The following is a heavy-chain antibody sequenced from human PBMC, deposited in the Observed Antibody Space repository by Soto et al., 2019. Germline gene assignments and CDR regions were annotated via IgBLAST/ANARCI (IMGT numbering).Heavy chain of an antibody. CDR2: ISSSSSYI. CDR3: AKQTGSGRHYYYGMDV. CDR1: GFTFSSYS. Sequence: GGSLRLSCAASGFTFSSYSMNWVRQAPGKGLEWVSSISSSSSYIYYADSVKGRFTISRDNSKNSLYLQMNSLRTEDTALYYCAKQTGSGRHYYYGMDVWGQGTTVTVSS. V-gene: IGHV3-21*04. J-gene: IGHJ6*02. D-gene: IGHD2-15*01.